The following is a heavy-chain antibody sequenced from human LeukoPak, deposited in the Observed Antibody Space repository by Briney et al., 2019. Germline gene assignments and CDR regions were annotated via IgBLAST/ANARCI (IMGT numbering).Heavy chain of an antibody. D-gene: IGHD3-22*01. CDR2: ITSSGGYI. Sequence: GGSLRLSCAASGFTFRSYTMNWVRQAPGKGLEWVTSITSSGGYINYADSLKGRFTISRDNAKDSLFLQMNGLRAEDTAVYYCAKTFYYDHSAVWDGWGQGTLVTVSS. J-gene: IGHJ4*02. CDR1: GFTFRSYT. V-gene: IGHV3-21*01. CDR3: AKTFYYDHSAVWDG.